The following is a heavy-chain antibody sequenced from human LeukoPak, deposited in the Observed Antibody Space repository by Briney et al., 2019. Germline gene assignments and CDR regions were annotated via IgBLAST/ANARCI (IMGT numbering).Heavy chain of an antibody. CDR1: GFSLSTSGMC. V-gene: IGHV2-70*01. Sequence: SGPALVQPTQTLTLTCTFSGFSLSTSGMCVSWIRQPPGKALEWLALIDWDDDKYYNTSLKTRLTISKDTSKNQVVLTMTNMDPVDTATYYCARTRYNWKGGAFDIWGQGTMVTVSS. CDR3: ARTRYNWKGGAFDI. D-gene: IGHD1-1*01. J-gene: IGHJ3*02. CDR2: IDWDDDK.